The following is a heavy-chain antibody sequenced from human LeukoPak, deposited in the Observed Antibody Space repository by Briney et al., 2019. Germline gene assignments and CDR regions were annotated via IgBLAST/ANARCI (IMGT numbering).Heavy chain of an antibody. CDR2: IYSGGST. J-gene: IGHJ4*02. D-gene: IGHD1-26*01. V-gene: IGHV3-53*01. CDR1: GFTVSSNY. Sequence: GGSLRLSCAASGFTVSSNYMSWVRQAPGKGLEWVSVIYSGGSTYYADSVKGRFTISRDNSKNTLYLQMNSLGAEDTAVYYCARAGAWELHFDYWGQGALVTVSS. CDR3: ARAGAWELHFDY.